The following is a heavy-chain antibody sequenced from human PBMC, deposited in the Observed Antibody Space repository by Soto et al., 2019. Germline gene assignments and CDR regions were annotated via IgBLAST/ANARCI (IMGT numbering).Heavy chain of an antibody. D-gene: IGHD5-12*01. CDR1: GGSISSYY. CDR2: IYYSGST. CDR3: ARAANSGYDKYYYYYYMDV. Sequence: ASETLSLTCPVSGGSISSYYWSWIRQPPGKGLEWIGYIYYSGSTNYNPSLKSRVTISVDTSKNQFSLKLSSVTAADTAVYYCARAANSGYDKYYYYYYMDVWGKGTTVTVSS. V-gene: IGHV4-59*01. J-gene: IGHJ6*03.